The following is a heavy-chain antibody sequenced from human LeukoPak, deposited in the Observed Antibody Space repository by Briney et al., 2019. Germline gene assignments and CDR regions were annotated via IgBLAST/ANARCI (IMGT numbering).Heavy chain of an antibody. CDR3: ARGPGITFVI. CDR2: ISSSGSNI. V-gene: IGHV3-48*03. D-gene: IGHD3-10*01. J-gene: IGHJ3*02. CDR1: GFTFNSYE. Sequence: GGSLRLSCAASGFTFNSYEMNWVRQAPGKGLEWVAYISSSGSNIFYADFVKGRFTISRDNSKNTLYLQLNTLRAEDTAVYYCARGPGITFVIWGEGTMVTVSS.